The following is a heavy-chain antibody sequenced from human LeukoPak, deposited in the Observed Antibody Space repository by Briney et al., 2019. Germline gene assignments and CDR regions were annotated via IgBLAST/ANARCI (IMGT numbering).Heavy chain of an antibody. CDR3: AKDYSKTSYYGSGTYYRPNWFDP. Sequence: PGGSLRVSCAASGFTLSSYGMHWVRQAPGKGLEWVAFIRYDGSNKYYADPLKGRFTISRDNSKNTLYLQMNSLRVEDTAVYYCAKDYSKTSYYGSGTYYRPNWFDPWGQGTLVTVSS. V-gene: IGHV3-30*02. J-gene: IGHJ5*02. D-gene: IGHD3-10*01. CDR1: GFTLSSYG. CDR2: IRYDGSNK.